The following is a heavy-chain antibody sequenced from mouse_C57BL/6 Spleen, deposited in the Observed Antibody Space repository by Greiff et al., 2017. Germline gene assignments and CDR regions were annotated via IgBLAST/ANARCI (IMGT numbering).Heavy chain of an antibody. CDR1: GYAFTNYL. V-gene: IGHV1-54*01. CDR3: ARGTVVADY. CDR2: INPGSGGT. D-gene: IGHD1-1*01. Sequence: VQLKESGAELVRPGTSVKVSCKASGYAFTNYLIEWVKQRPGQGLEWIGVINPGSGGTNYNEKFKGKATLTADKSSSTAYMQLSSLTSEDSAVYFCARGTVVADYWGQGTTLTVSS. J-gene: IGHJ2*01.